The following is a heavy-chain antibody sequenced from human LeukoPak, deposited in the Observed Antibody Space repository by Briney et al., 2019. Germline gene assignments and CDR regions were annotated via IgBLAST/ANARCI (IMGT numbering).Heavy chain of an antibody. J-gene: IGHJ5*02. CDR2: ISAYNGNT. D-gene: IGHD6-19*01. Sequence: ASVKVSCKASGYTFTSYGISWVRQAPGQGLEWMGWISAYNGNTNYAQKLQGRVTMTTDTSTSTAYMELRGLRSDDTAVYYCAFTSHGWDWFDPWGQGTLVTVSS. CDR1: GYTFTSYG. V-gene: IGHV1-18*01. CDR3: AFTSHGWDWFDP.